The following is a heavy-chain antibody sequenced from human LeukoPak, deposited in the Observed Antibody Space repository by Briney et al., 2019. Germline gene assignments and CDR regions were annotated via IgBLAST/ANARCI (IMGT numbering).Heavy chain of an antibody. CDR3: ARNGNKYYDFWSGYYTGYFDY. Sequence: GGSLRLSCAASGFTFSSYSMNWVRQAPGKGLEWVSSISSSSSYIYYADSVKGRFTISRDNAKNSLYLQMNSLRAEDTAVYYCARNGNKYYDFWSGYYTGYFDYWGQGTLVTVSS. J-gene: IGHJ4*02. CDR2: ISSSSSYI. V-gene: IGHV3-21*01. D-gene: IGHD3-3*01. CDR1: GFTFSSYS.